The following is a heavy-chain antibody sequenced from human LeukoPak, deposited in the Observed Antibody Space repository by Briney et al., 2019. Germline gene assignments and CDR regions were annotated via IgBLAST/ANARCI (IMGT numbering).Heavy chain of an antibody. V-gene: IGHV3-23*01. D-gene: IGHD3-22*01. Sequence: GGSLRLSCAASGFTLSSYVMSWVRQAPGKGLEWVSAISGTGDSTNYAGSVMGRFTISSDSSKNMLYLQMNSLRAADTAVYYCAKLVYDSSGHEYFQYWGQGTLVTVSS. CDR3: AKLVYDSSGHEYFQY. J-gene: IGHJ1*01. CDR2: ISGTGDST. CDR1: GFTLSSYV.